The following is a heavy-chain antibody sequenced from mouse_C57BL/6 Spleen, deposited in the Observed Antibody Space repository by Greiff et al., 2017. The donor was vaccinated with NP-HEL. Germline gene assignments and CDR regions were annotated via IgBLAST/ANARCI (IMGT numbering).Heavy chain of an antibody. CDR2: IYPSDSET. CDR1: GYTFTSYW. D-gene: IGHD2-3*01. J-gene: IGHJ3*01. V-gene: IGHV1-61*01. Sequence: VQLQQPGAELVRPGSSVKLSCKASGYTFTSYWMDWVKQRPGQGLEWIGNIYPSDSETHYNQKFKDKATLTVDKSSSTAYMQLSSLTSEDSAVYYCARNPLYDSWGQGTLVTVSA. CDR3: ARNPLYDS.